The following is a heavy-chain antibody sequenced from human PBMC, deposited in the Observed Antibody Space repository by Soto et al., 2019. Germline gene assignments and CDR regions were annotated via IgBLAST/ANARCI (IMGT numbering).Heavy chain of an antibody. Sequence: ELQLVESGGGLVQPGGSLRLSCAASGFTFSSYEMNWVRQAPGKGLEWVSYISSSGSTIYYADSVKGRFTISRDNAKNSLYLQMNSLRAEDTAVYYCASIAAASYYGMDVWGQGTTVTVSS. CDR2: ISSSGSTI. CDR1: GFTFSSYE. J-gene: IGHJ6*02. CDR3: ASIAAASYYGMDV. V-gene: IGHV3-48*03. D-gene: IGHD6-13*01.